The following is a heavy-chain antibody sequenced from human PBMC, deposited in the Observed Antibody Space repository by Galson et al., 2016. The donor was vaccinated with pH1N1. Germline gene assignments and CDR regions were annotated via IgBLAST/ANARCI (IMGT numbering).Heavy chain of an antibody. V-gene: IGHV1-18*01. D-gene: IGHD5-12*01. J-gene: IGHJ6*02. CDR3: AREGYSHSDTYYFGMDV. CDR2: IGAYNGHT. Sequence: SVKVSCKASGYTFSSYGISWVRQAPGQGLEWMGWIGAYNGHTNYAQKVQGRVTMTADTSTSTVYMELRSLRSDDTAVYYCAREGYSHSDTYYFGMDVWGQGTTVTVSS. CDR1: GYTFSSYG.